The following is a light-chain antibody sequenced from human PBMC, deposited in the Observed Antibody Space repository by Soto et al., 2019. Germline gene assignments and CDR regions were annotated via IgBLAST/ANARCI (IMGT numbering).Light chain of an antibody. CDR3: GTWDSGLSPGVV. V-gene: IGLV1-51*01. CDR2: DNN. Sequence: QSVLTQPPSVSAAPGQKVTISCSGDSSNIGSSYVSWYRQLPGTAPELLIYDNNKRPSGIPDRFSGSKSGTSATLGITGLQTGDEADYYCGTWDSGLSPGVVFGGGTKLTVL. J-gene: IGLJ2*01. CDR1: SSNIGSSY.